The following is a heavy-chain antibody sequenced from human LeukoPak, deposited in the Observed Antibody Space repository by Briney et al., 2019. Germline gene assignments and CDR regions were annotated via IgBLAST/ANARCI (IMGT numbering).Heavy chain of an antibody. CDR1: GFTFSSYS. V-gene: IGHV3-21*01. CDR2: ISSSSSYI. J-gene: IGHJ4*02. Sequence: KAGGSLRLSCAASGFTFSSYSMNWVRQAPGKGLEWVSSISSSSSYIYYADSVNGRFTISRDNAKNSLYLQMGSLRAEDMAVYYCARDPSNDSSGPLPPFWYFDYWGQGTLVTVSS. D-gene: IGHD3-22*01. CDR3: ARDPSNDSSGPLPPFWYFDY.